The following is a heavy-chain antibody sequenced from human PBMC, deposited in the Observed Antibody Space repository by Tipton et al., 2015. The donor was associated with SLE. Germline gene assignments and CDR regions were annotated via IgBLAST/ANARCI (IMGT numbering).Heavy chain of an antibody. D-gene: IGHD1-26*01. J-gene: IGHJ6*03. CDR2: IYGNGDA. CDR3: ARDGGWDNSSPQVFHYYMDV. Sequence: TLSLTCTVSGDTFTYYHWSWIRQPAGKGLEWIGRIYGNGDAKYNPSLKSRVTMSVDTSKNQLSLRLNFVTAPDTAVYFCARDGGWDNSSPQVFHYYMDVWGKGTTVTVSS. CDR1: GDTFTYYH. V-gene: IGHV4-4*07.